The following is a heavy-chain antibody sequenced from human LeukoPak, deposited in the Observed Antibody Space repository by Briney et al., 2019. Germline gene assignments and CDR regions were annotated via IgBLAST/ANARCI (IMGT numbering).Heavy chain of an antibody. J-gene: IGHJ5*02. CDR3: ARGDCSSTSCHAP. CDR2: ISSSSSTI. V-gene: IGHV3-48*01. CDR1: GFTFSSYS. D-gene: IGHD2-2*01. Sequence: GGSLRLSCAASGFTFSSYSMNWVRQAPGKGLEWVSYISSSSSTIYYADSVRGRFTISRDNAKNSLYLQMNSLRAEDTAVYYCARGDCSSTSCHAPWGQGTLVTVSS.